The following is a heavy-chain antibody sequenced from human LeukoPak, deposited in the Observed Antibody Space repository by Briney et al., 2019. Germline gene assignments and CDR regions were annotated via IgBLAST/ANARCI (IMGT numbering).Heavy chain of an antibody. Sequence: GESLKISCKGSGYRFSSYWIGWVRQMPGKGLEWMGIIYPGDSETRYSPSFQGQVTISADKSIDTAYLQWSSLKASDTAMYYCARTIAAAGNTFDYWGQGTLVTVSS. CDR2: IYPGDSET. D-gene: IGHD6-13*01. V-gene: IGHV5-51*01. CDR1: GYRFSSYW. J-gene: IGHJ4*02. CDR3: ARTIAAAGNTFDY.